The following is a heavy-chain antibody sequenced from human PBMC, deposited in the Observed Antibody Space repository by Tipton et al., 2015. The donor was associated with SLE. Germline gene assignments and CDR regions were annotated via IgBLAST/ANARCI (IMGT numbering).Heavy chain of an antibody. CDR3: ARPIVGVAAFHI. CDR2: IYSSGSP. CDR1: GGSISGFY. D-gene: IGHD1-26*01. J-gene: IGHJ3*02. V-gene: IGHV4-4*07. Sequence: LRLSCTVSGGSISGFYWSWIRQPDGKGLEWIGRIYSSGSPNYNPSPKSRVTMSVDTSKNQFSLKLSSVTAADTAVYFCARPIVGVAAFHIWGPGTMVTVSS.